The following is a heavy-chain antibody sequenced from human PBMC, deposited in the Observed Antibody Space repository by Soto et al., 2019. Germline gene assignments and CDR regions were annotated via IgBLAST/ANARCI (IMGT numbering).Heavy chain of an antibody. CDR2: FVPMFSSS. CDR3: ARTGGTYYFDH. V-gene: IGHV1-69*01. J-gene: IGHJ4*02. D-gene: IGHD1-26*01. Sequence: QVQLVQSGAVVRKPGSSVNVSCKASGTTFSTHGIHWVRQAPGQGLEWMGGFVPMFSSSNYAQKFQGRLTIVADESTNSVYMELNSLRVDDSAIYYCARTGGTYYFDHWGQGTLVTVSS. CDR1: GTTFSTHG.